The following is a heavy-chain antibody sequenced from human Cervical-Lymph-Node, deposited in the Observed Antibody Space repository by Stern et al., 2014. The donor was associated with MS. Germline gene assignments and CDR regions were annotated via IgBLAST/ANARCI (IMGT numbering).Heavy chain of an antibody. CDR3: ARGYGGNPIDY. V-gene: IGHV4-59*01. J-gene: IGHJ4*02. CDR1: GGSISSYY. CDR2: IYYSGST. D-gene: IGHD4-23*01. Sequence: VQLVESGPGLVKPSETLSLTCPVSGGSISSYYWSWIRQPPGKGLAWIGYIYYSGSTNYNPSLKSRVTISVDTSKNQFSLKLSSVTAADTAVYYCARGYGGNPIDYWGQGTLVTVSS.